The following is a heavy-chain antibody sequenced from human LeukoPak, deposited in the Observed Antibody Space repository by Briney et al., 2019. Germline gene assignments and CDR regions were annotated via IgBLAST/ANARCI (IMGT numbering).Heavy chain of an antibody. D-gene: IGHD2-2*02. Sequence: ASVKVSCKASGYTFTNYAIHWVRQAPGQRLEWMGWINAGNGNTKYSQKFQGRVTITRDTSASTAYVYLSSLRSEDTAVYYCARDQVVPAAINPWGQGTLVTVSS. CDR1: GYTFTNYA. J-gene: IGHJ5*02. CDR2: INAGNGNT. CDR3: ARDQVVPAAINP. V-gene: IGHV1-3*01.